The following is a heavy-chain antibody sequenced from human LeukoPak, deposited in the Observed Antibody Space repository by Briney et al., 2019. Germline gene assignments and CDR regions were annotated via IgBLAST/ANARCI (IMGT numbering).Heavy chain of an antibody. CDR1: GGSISSGGYY. D-gene: IGHD3-10*01. J-gene: IGHJ3*02. Sequence: SETLSLTCTVSGGSISSGGYYWSWIRQHPGKGLEWIGYIYYSGSTYYNPSLKSRVTISVDTSKNQFSLKLSSVTAADTAVYYCARDPRWFGEPGAFDIWGQGTTVTVSS. CDR3: ARDPRWFGEPGAFDI. CDR2: IYYSGST. V-gene: IGHV4-31*03.